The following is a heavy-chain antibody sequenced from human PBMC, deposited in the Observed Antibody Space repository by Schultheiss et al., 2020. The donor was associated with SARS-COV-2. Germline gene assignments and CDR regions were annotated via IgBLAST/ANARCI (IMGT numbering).Heavy chain of an antibody. CDR3: ARSPVGATLFDY. V-gene: IGHV3-23*01. CDR2: ISGSGGST. CDR1: GFTFSSYA. D-gene: IGHD1-26*01. J-gene: IGHJ4*02. Sequence: GESLKISCAASGFTFSSYAMSWVRQAPGKGLEWVSAISGSGGSTYYADSVKGRFTISRDNSKNTLYLQMNSLRAEDTAVYYCARSPVGATLFDYWGQGTLVTVSS.